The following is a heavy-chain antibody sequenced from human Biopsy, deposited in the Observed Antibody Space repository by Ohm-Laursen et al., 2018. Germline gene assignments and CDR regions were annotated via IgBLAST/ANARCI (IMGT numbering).Heavy chain of an antibody. CDR1: GFTFSSSW. D-gene: IGHD5-18*01. CDR2: FNSDGTDT. J-gene: IGHJ4*02. Sequence: SLRLSCAASGFTFSSSWMHWVRQAPGKGLEWVSRFNSDGTDTTYADSVKGRFTISRDNAKNTLHLQMNSLRVEDTAVYYCAKAGRGYIDYWGQGTLVIVSS. CDR3: AKAGRGYIDY. V-gene: IGHV3-74*01.